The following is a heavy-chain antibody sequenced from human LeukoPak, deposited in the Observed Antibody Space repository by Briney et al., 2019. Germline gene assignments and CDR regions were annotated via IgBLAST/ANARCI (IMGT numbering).Heavy chain of an antibody. CDR1: GFTFSSYW. D-gene: IGHD6-19*01. V-gene: IGHV3-7*05. J-gene: IGHJ4*02. CDR3: ARDAGTGVQWLVRGDY. Sequence: GGSLRLSCAASGFTFSSYWMTWVRQAPGEGLEWVASIKQDGSEKYYVDSVKGRFTISRDKAKNSLYLQMNSLRAEDTAVYYCARDAGTGVQWLVRGDYWGQGTLVTVSS. CDR2: IKQDGSEK.